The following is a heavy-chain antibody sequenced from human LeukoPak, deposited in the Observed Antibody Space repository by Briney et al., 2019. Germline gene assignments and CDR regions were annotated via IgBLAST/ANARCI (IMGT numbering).Heavy chain of an antibody. J-gene: IGHJ4*02. D-gene: IGHD4-17*01. CDR2: IYSGGST. CDR1: GFTVSSNY. CDR3: ARQTSAYASYYFDY. V-gene: IGHV3-66*04. Sequence: PGGSLRLSCAASGFTVSSNYMSWVRQAPGKGLEWVSVIYSGGSTYYADSVKGRFTISRDNSKNTLYLQMNSLRAEDTAVYYCARQTSAYASYYFDYWGQGTLVTVSS.